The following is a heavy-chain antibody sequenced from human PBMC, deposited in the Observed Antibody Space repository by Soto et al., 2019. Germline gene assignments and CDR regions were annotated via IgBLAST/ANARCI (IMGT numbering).Heavy chain of an antibody. J-gene: IGHJ4*02. CDR3: ARRFRGLLWAYYLEY. CDR2: INHSGSI. V-gene: IGHV4-34*01. D-gene: IGHD3-10*01. CDR1: GGSFSGYY. Sequence: SETLSLTCAVYGGSFSGYYWSCIRQPPGKGLEWIGEINHSGSINYNPSLKRRVTISVGTSKNQFSLKLSSVSAADTAVSYCARRFRGLLWAYYLEYWGQRTRGTVAS.